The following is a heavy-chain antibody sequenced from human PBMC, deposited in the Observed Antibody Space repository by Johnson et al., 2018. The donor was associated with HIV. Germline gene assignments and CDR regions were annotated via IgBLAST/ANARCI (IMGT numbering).Heavy chain of an antibody. J-gene: IGHJ3*02. CDR3: ARDGNAGYCTNGVCYNDAFDI. Sequence: VQLVESGGGVVRPGGSLRLSCAAFGFTFDDYGMSWVRQVPGKGLEWVSGGHWNGGSTGYADSVKGRFTISRANATYTLSLQMNSLRAEEPAVYYCARDGNAGYCTNGVCYNDAFDIWGQGIMVTVSS. CDR2: GHWNGGST. CDR1: GFTFDDYG. D-gene: IGHD2-8*01. V-gene: IGHV3-20*04.